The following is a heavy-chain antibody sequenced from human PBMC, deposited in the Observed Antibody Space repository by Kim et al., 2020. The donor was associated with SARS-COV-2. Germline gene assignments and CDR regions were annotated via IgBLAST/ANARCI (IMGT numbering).Heavy chain of an antibody. CDR1: GFTFSDYY. CDR2: ISSSGSTI. J-gene: IGHJ2*01. CDR3: ARANCTNGVCLPGGYFDL. D-gene: IGHD2-8*01. V-gene: IGHV3-11*01. Sequence: GGSLRLSCAASGFTFSDYYMSWIRQAPGKGLEWVSYISSSGSTIYYADSVKGRFTISRDNAKNSLYLQMNSLRAEDTAVYYCARANCTNGVCLPGGYFDLWGRGTLVTVSS.